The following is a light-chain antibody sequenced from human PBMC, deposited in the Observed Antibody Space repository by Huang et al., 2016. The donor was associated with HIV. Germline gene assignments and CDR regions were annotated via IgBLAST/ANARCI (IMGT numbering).Light chain of an antibody. CDR1: QSLSSY. CDR2: DAS. CDR3: QQRTNWFT. V-gene: IGKV3-11*01. J-gene: IGKJ2*01. Sequence: EIVLTQSPATLSLSPGERATLSCRASQSLSSYLGWYQQKPGQAPRLLIYDASNRATGIPARFSGSVAGTDFTLTISSLEPEDFAVYYCQQRTNWFTFGQGTRLEIK.